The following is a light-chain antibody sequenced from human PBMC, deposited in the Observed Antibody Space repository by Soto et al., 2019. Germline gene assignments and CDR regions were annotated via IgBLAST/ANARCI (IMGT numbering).Light chain of an antibody. V-gene: IGLV2-8*01. Sequence: QSALTQPPSASGSPGQSVTISCTGTSRDVGGHDYVSWYQQHPGKAPKLMIYELSKRPSGVPDRFSGSKSGNTASLTVSGLQAEDEADYYCSSYVTGNSLIFGGGTKLTFL. CDR3: SSYVTGNSLI. CDR2: ELS. CDR1: SRDVGGHDY. J-gene: IGLJ2*01.